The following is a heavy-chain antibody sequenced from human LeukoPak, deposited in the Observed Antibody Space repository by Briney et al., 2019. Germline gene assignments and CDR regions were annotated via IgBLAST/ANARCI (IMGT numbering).Heavy chain of an antibody. CDR3: ASAGYCSGGSCYSEALDYYYGMDV. D-gene: IGHD2-15*01. CDR1: GFNFGYFP. V-gene: IGHV3-21*01. CDR2: ISSSSSYI. J-gene: IGHJ6*02. Sequence: GGSLRLSCTGSGFNFGYFPMSWVRQAPGKGLEWVSSISSSSSYIYYADSVKGRFTISRDNAKNSLYLQMNSLRAEDTAVYYCASAGYCSGGSCYSEALDYYYGMDVWGQGTTVTVSS.